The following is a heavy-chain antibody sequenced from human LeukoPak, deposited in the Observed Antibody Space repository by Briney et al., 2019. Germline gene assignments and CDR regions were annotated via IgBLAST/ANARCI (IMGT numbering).Heavy chain of an antibody. Sequence: ASVKVSCKASGYTFTSYYMHWVRQAPGQGLEWMGIINPSGGSTSYAQRFQGGVTMTRDTSTSTVYMELSSLRSEDTAVYYCARLTIFGAGDFDYWGQGTLVTASS. V-gene: IGHV1-46*03. D-gene: IGHD3-3*01. J-gene: IGHJ4*02. CDR1: GYTFTSYY. CDR3: ARLTIFGAGDFDY. CDR2: INPSGGST.